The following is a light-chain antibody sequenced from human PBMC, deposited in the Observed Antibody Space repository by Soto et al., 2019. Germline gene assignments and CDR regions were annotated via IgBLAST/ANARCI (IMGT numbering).Light chain of an antibody. Sequence: EIVLTQSPSTVSVSPGERVTLSCRASQSVDSNYLAWYQQRPGQTPRLLIHGASTRATGIAARFSGSGSGTEFTLTITGLQSEDFATYYCQQYNSWPVTFGGGTKVDIK. CDR3: QQYNSWPVT. CDR1: QSVDSNY. V-gene: IGKV3D-15*01. J-gene: IGKJ4*01. CDR2: GAS.